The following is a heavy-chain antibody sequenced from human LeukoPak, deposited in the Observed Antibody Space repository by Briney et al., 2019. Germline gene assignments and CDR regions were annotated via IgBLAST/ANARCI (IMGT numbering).Heavy chain of an antibody. V-gene: IGHV4-30-2*01. CDR1: GGSISSGGYY. J-gene: IGHJ6*03. D-gene: IGHD1-7*01. Sequence: SETLSLTCTVSGGSISSGGYYWSWIRQPPGKGLEWIGYIYHSGSTYYNPSLKSRVTISVDRSKNQFSLKLSSVTAADTAVYYCARVPRNYRYMDVWGKGTTVTVSS. CDR3: ARVPRNYRYMDV. CDR2: IYHSGST.